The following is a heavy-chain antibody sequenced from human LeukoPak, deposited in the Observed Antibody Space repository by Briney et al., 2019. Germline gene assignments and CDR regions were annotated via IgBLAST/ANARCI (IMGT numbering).Heavy chain of an antibody. Sequence: GESLKISCKGSGFTFSNYWIGWVRQMPGKGLEWMGVIWPSDSETRYSPSFQGQVTISADKSITTAYLQWSSLKASDTAMYYCAREVGSSSLTFDYWGQGTLVTVPS. J-gene: IGHJ4*02. V-gene: IGHV5-51*01. CDR2: IWPSDSET. D-gene: IGHD2-2*01. CDR3: AREVGSSSLTFDY. CDR1: GFTFSNYW.